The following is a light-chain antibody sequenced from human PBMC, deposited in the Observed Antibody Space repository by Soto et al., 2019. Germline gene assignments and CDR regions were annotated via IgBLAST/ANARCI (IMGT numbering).Light chain of an antibody. J-gene: IGKJ1*01. V-gene: IGKV1-16*01. CDR3: QQYNTYPRT. CDR1: QGISNS. Sequence: DIQMTQSPSSLSASVGDRVILTCRASQGISNSLAWLQQKPGKAPKSLIYAIFNLHSGVPARFIGGGSGTEFTLTINGLQPEDFATYYCQQYNTYPRTFGPGTRVEI. CDR2: AIF.